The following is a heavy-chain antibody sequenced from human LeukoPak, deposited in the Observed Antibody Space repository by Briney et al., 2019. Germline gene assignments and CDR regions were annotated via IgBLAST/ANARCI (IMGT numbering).Heavy chain of an antibody. CDR3: ARVIPPVDWANWFDP. Sequence: ASVKVSCKASGYTFTSYDINWVRQATGQGPEWMGWMNPNSGNTGYAQKFQGRVTMTRNTSISTAYMELSSLRSEDTAVYYCARVIPPVDWANWFDPWGQGTLVTVSS. D-gene: IGHD3-9*01. CDR2: MNPNSGNT. V-gene: IGHV1-8*01. CDR1: GYTFTSYD. J-gene: IGHJ5*02.